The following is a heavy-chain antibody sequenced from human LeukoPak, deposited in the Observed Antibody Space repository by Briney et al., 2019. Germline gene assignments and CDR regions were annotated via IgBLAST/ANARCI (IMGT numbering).Heavy chain of an antibody. Sequence: GGSLRLSCAASGFTFSSYAMSWVRQAPGKGLEWVSAISGSGGSTYYADSVKGRFTISRDNSKNSLYLQMNSPRAEDTAVYYCAIPYDSSGYYSLDYWGQGTLVTVSS. J-gene: IGHJ4*02. D-gene: IGHD3-22*01. V-gene: IGHV3-23*01. CDR1: GFTFSSYA. CDR2: ISGSGGST. CDR3: AIPYDSSGYYSLDY.